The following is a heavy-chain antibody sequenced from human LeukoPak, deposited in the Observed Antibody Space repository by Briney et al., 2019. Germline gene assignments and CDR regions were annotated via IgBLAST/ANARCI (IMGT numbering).Heavy chain of an antibody. J-gene: IGHJ4*02. CDR3: ARSPEDSSGWYGLRGYYFDY. Sequence: SETLSLTCTVSGDSISSSSYYWGWIRQPPGKGLEWIGSIYYSVSTYYNPSLKSRVTISVDTSKNQFSLKLSSVTAADTAVYYCARSPEDSSGWYGLRGYYFDYWGQGTLVTVSS. CDR1: GDSISSSSYY. CDR2: IYYSVST. V-gene: IGHV4-39*01. D-gene: IGHD6-19*01.